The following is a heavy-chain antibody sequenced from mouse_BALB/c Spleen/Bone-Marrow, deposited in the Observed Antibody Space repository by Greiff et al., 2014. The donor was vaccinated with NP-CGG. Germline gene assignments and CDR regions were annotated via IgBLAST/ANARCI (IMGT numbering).Heavy chain of an antibody. V-gene: IGHV1-87*01. CDR1: GYTSTSYW. J-gene: IGHJ3*01. CDR2: IYPGDGDT. D-gene: IGHD1-1*01. CDR3: AREDSYSWFAY. Sequence: QVQLQQSGAELARPGASVKLSCKASGYTSTSYWMQWVKQRPGQGLEWIGAIYPGDGDTRYTQKFKGKATLTADKSSSTAYMQLSSLASEDSAVYYCAREDSYSWFAYWGQGTLVTVSA.